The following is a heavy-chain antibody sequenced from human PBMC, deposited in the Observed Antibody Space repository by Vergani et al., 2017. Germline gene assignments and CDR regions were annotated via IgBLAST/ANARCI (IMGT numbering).Heavy chain of an antibody. Sequence: QVQLVQSGAEVKKPGASVKVSCKASGYIFTSNYMHWVRQAPGQGLEWMGIINPSGGSTSYAQKFQGRVTMTRDTSTSTVYMELSSLRSEDTAVYYCARDSRYCSSTSCYVGRDWFDPWGQGTLVTVSS. D-gene: IGHD2-2*01. V-gene: IGHV1-46*01. CDR1: GYIFTSNY. CDR3: ARDSRYCSSTSCYVGRDWFDP. J-gene: IGHJ5*02. CDR2: INPSGGST.